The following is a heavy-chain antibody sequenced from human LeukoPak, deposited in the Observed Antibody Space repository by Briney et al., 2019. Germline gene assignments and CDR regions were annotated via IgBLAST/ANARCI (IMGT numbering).Heavy chain of an antibody. Sequence: SETLSLTCAVSGGSISSGGYSWSWIRQPPGKGLEWIGYIYHSGSTYYNPSLKSRVTISVDRSKNQFSLKLSSVTAADTAIYYCARGEYCGGACYPDDGWFDPWGQGTLVTVSS. CDR1: GGSISSGGYS. J-gene: IGHJ5*02. CDR3: ARGEYCGGACYPDDGWFDP. CDR2: IYHSGST. D-gene: IGHD2-21*02. V-gene: IGHV4-30-2*01.